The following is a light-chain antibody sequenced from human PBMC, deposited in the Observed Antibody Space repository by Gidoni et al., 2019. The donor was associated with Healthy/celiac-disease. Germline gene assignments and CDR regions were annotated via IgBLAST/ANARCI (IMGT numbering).Light chain of an antibody. CDR1: SSDVGGYNY. CDR3: SSYTSSSTARV. V-gene: IGLV2-14*01. CDR2: DVS. Sequence: QSALTQPASVSGSPGQSITISCTGTSSDVGGYNYVSWYQQHPGKAPKLMIYDVSHRPSGVSHRFSGSKSGNTASLTISGLQAEDEADYYCSSYTSSSTARVFGGGTKLTVL. J-gene: IGLJ2*01.